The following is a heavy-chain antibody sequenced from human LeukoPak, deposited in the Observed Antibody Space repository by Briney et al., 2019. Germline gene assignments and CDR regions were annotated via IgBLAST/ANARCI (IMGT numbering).Heavy chain of an antibody. D-gene: IGHD6-13*01. V-gene: IGHV3-30-3*01. CDR3: ARESSSSWFDY. J-gene: IGHJ4*02. Sequence: GSLRLSCAASGFTFSSYAMHWVRQAPGKGLEWVAVISYDGSNKYYADSVKGRFTISRDNSKNTLYLQMNSLRAEDTAVYYCARESSSSWFDYWGQGTLVTVSS. CDR1: GFTFSSYA. CDR2: ISYDGSNK.